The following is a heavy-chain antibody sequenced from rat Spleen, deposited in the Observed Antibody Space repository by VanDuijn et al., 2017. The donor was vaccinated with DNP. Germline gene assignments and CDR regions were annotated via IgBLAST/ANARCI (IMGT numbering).Heavy chain of an antibody. J-gene: IGHJ2*01. CDR1: GFSLTSYN. V-gene: IGHV2S18*01. Sequence: QVQLKESGPGLVQPSQTLSLTCTVSGFSLTSYNIHWVRQHSGKSLEWIGRMWSDGDTSYNSAFTSRLSISRDTSKSQVFLKRNSMRTEDTGTYYWASNYGGYSAPDYWGQGVRVTVSS. D-gene: IGHD1-11*01. CDR3: ASNYGGYSAPDY. CDR2: MWSDGDT.